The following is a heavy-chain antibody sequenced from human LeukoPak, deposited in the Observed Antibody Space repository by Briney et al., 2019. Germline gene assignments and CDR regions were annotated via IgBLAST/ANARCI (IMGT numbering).Heavy chain of an antibody. D-gene: IGHD3-22*01. V-gene: IGHV1-69*06. CDR1: GGTFSSYA. CDR2: IIPIFGTA. J-gene: IGHJ4*02. Sequence: SVKVSCKASGGTFSSYAISWVRQAPGQGLEWMGGIIPIFGTANYAQKFQGRVTITADKSTSTAYMELSSLRSEDTAVYYCARGLENRYYYDSSGPYFDYWGPGTLVTVSS. CDR3: ARGLENRYYYDSSGPYFDY.